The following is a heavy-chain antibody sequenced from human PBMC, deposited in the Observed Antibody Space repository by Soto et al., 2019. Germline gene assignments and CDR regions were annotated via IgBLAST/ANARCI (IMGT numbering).Heavy chain of an antibody. J-gene: IGHJ6*02. CDR2: IYYSGST. CDR3: ARDSRVVVAAYSLLGMDV. CDR1: GGSISSYY. Sequence: SETLSLTCTVSGGSISSYYWSWIRQPPGKGLEWIGYIYYSGSTNCNPSLKSRVTISVDTSKNQFSLKLSSVTAADTAVYYCARDSRVVVAAYSLLGMDVWGQGTTVTVSS. D-gene: IGHD2-15*01. V-gene: IGHV4-59*01.